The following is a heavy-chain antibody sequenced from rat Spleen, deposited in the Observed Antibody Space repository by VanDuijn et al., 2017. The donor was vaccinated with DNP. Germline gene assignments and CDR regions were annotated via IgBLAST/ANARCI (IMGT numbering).Heavy chain of an antibody. CDR1: GFTFSNNG. CDR3: TRRFRDTRAMDA. CDR2: ITPNGGST. Sequence: EVQLVESGGGLVQPGRSLKLSCAASGFTFSNNGMHWIRQAPTKGLEWVASITPNGGSTYYRDSVKGRFTISRDNAKSTLYLQMDSLRSEDTATYYCTRRFRDTRAMDAWGQGISVTVSS. V-gene: IGHV5-19*01. J-gene: IGHJ4*01. D-gene: IGHD4-3*01.